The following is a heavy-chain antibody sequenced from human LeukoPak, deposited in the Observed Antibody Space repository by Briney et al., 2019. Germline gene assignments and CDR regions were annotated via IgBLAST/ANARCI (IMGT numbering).Heavy chain of an antibody. J-gene: IGHJ4*02. CDR3: ARGDGSSWQKDYFDY. V-gene: IGHV4-34*01. CDR2: INHSGST. Sequence: SETLSLTCAVYGGSFSGYYWSWIRQPPGKGLEWIGEINHSGSTNYNPSLKSRVTISVDTSKNQFSLKLSSVTAADTAVYYCARGDGSSWQKDYFDYWGQGTLVTVSS. D-gene: IGHD6-13*01. CDR1: GGSFSGYY.